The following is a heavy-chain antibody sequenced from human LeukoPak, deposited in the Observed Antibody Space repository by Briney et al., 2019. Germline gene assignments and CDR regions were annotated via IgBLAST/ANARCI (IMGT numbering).Heavy chain of an antibody. Sequence: ASVKVSCKASGYTFTSYDINWVRQATGQGLEWMGWMNPNSGNTGYAQKFQGRVTITRNTSISTAYMELSSLRSEDTAVYYCARGPAYDSSGYHYYYYMDVWGKGTTVTVSS. CDR1: GYTFTSYD. D-gene: IGHD3-22*01. CDR3: ARGPAYDSSGYHYYYYMDV. CDR2: MNPNSGNT. V-gene: IGHV1-8*03. J-gene: IGHJ6*03.